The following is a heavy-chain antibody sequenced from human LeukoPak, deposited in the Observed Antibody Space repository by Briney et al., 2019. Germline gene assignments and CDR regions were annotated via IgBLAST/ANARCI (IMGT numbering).Heavy chain of an antibody. CDR3: ARKNGLDY. Sequence: GGSLRLSCAASGFTFSSYWMSWVRQAPGKGLEWVANIKQDGSEKYVDSVKGRFTISRDNAKNSLYLQMNSLRAEDTAVYYCARKNGLDYWGQGTLVTVSS. CDR2: IKQDGSEK. J-gene: IGHJ4*02. CDR1: GFTFSSYW. V-gene: IGHV3-7*01.